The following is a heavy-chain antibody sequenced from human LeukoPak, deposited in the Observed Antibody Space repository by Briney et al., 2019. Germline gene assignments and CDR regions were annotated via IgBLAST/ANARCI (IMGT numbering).Heavy chain of an antibody. D-gene: IGHD6-19*01. CDR2: ISGSGGST. CDR3: AKAGAYSSGWYYFDY. Sequence: GGSLRLSCAASGFTFSSYAMSWVRQAPGEGLEWVSAISGSGGSTYYADSVKGRFTISRDNSKNTLYLQMNSLRAEDTAVYYCAKAGAYSSGWYYFDYWGQGTLVTVSS. V-gene: IGHV3-23*01. J-gene: IGHJ4*02. CDR1: GFTFSSYA.